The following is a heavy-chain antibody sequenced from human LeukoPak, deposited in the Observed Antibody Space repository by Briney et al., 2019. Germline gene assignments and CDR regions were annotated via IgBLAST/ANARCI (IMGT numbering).Heavy chain of an antibody. Sequence: PGGSLRLSCAASGFTFSSYAMHWVRQAPGKGLEWVAVISYDGSNKYYADSVKGRFTISRDNSKNTLYLQMNSLRAEDTAVYCCARAVGYGDSYFDYWGQGTLVTVSS. CDR2: ISYDGSNK. J-gene: IGHJ4*02. V-gene: IGHV3-30-3*01. CDR1: GFTFSSYA. D-gene: IGHD4-17*01. CDR3: ARAVGYGDSYFDY.